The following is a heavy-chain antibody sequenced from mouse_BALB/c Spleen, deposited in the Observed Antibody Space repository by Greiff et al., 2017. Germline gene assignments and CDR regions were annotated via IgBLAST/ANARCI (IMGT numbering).Heavy chain of an antibody. V-gene: IGHV2-9*02. Sequence: VQLKESGPGLVAPSQSLSITCTVSGFSLTSYGVPWVRQPPGKGLEWLGVIWTGGSTNYNSALMSRLTIRKDNSKSQVFLKMHSLQTDDTAMYYCARDENRIPYYYGSSYGYLDVWGAGTTVTVSS. D-gene: IGHD1-1*01. CDR3: ARDENRIPYYYGSSYGYLDV. J-gene: IGHJ1*01. CDR2: IWTGGST. CDR1: GFSLTSYG.